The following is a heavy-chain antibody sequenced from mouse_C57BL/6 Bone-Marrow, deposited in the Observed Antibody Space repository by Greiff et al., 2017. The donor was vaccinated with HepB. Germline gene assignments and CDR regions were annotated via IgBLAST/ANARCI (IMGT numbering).Heavy chain of an antibody. J-gene: IGHJ4*01. CDR2: IHPSDSDT. V-gene: IGHV1-74*01. Sequence: QVQLQQPGAELVKPGASVKVSCKASGYTFTSYWMHWVKQRPGQGLEWIGRIHPSDSDTNYNQKFKGKATWTVDKSSSTAYMQLSSLTSEDSAVYYCASPTTVVHYYAMDYWGQGTSVTVSS. D-gene: IGHD1-1*01. CDR3: ASPTTVVHYYAMDY. CDR1: GYTFTSYW.